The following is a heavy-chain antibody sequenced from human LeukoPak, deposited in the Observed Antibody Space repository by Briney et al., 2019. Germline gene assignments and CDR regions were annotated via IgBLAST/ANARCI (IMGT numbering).Heavy chain of an antibody. CDR1: GGSISSNY. Sequence: ASETLSLTCTVSGGSISSNYWSWIRQPPGKGLEWIGYAYYSGSTNYNPSLKSRVTISVAKNQVSLKLSSVTAADTAVYYCARTKYGDYLFADYWGQGTLVIVSS. CDR3: ARTKYGDYLFADY. D-gene: IGHD4-17*01. V-gene: IGHV4-59*01. CDR2: AYYSGST. J-gene: IGHJ4*02.